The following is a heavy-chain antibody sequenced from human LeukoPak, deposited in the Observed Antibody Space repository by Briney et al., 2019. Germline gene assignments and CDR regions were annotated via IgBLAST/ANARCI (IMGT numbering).Heavy chain of an antibody. J-gene: IGHJ3*02. CDR3: ARARSYSGSYYDAFDI. V-gene: IGHV3-30-3*01. Sequence: PGRSLRLSCAASGXTFSSYAMHRVRQAPGKGLEWVAVISYDGSNKYYADSVKCRFTISRDNSKNTLYLQMNSLRAEDTAVYYCARARSYSGSYYDAFDIWGQGTMVTVSS. CDR2: ISYDGSNK. D-gene: IGHD1-26*01. CDR1: GXTFSSYA.